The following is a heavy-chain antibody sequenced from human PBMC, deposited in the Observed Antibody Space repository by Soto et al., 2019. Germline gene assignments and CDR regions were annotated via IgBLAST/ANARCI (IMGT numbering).Heavy chain of an antibody. D-gene: IGHD6-13*01. Sequence: QVQLVESGGGVVQPGRSLRLSCAASGFTFSSYAMHWVRQAPGKWLEWVAVISYDGSNKYYADSVKGRFTISRDNSKNTLYLQMNSLRAEDTAVYYCPREWSSSWSVTGFDYWGQGTLVTVSS. CDR2: ISYDGSNK. CDR1: GFTFSSYA. V-gene: IGHV3-30-3*01. CDR3: PREWSSSWSVTGFDY. J-gene: IGHJ4*02.